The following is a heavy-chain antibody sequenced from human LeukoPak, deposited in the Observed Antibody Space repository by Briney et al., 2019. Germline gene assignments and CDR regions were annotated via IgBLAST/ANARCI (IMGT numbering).Heavy chain of an antibody. CDR1: GYTFTDYY. CDR3: AREDVVVLGRWFDP. J-gene: IGHJ5*02. CDR2: INPNSGGT. V-gene: IGHV1-2*06. Sequence: ASVKVSCKASGYTFTDYYMHWVRQAPGQGLEWMGRINPNSGGTNCAQKFQGRVTMTRDTYISTAYMELSRLRSDDTAVYYCAREDVVVLGRWFDPWGQGTLVTVSS. D-gene: IGHD2-2*01.